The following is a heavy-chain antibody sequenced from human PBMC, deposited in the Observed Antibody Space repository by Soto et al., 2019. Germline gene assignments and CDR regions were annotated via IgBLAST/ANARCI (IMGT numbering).Heavy chain of an antibody. J-gene: IGHJ4*02. D-gene: IGHD3-10*01. V-gene: IGHV4-39*01. CDR1: GGSISSSSYY. CDR2: IYYSGST. CDR3: ARQIAGAGREYYFDY. Sequence: PSETLSLTCTVSGGSISSSSYYWGWIRQPPGKGLEWIGSIYYSGSTYYNPSLKSRVTISVDTSKNQFSLKLSSVTAADTAVYYLARQIAGAGREYYFDYGGKETRFTVPS.